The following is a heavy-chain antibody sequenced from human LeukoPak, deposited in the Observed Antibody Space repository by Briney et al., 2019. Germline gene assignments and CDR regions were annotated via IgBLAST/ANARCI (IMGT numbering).Heavy chain of an antibody. CDR3: TRGMIRGVQGP. Sequence: ASVKVSCKTSGYTFSDYDINWVRQATGQGLEWMGWTNPNSGNTGYAQKFQGRVTMTRDTSMRTAYMELSSLRSEDTAVYYCTRGMIRGVQGPWGQGTLVTVSS. CDR2: TNPNSGNT. V-gene: IGHV1-8*01. J-gene: IGHJ5*02. D-gene: IGHD3-10*01. CDR1: GYTFSDYD.